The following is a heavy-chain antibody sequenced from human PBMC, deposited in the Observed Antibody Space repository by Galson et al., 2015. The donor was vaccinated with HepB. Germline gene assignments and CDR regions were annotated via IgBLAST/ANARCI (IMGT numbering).Heavy chain of an antibody. V-gene: IGHV3-23*01. J-gene: IGHJ4*02. CDR3: AKKGGGGAVVINYFDY. Sequence: SLRLSCAASGFPFSSYGLSWVRQAPGKGLEWVSGINGGDTKTYYADSVKGRFTISRDNSKNTLYQQMNSLRAEDTAIYYCAKKGGGGAVVINYFDYWGQGTLVTVSS. CDR1: GFPFSSYG. D-gene: IGHD3-22*01. CDR2: INGGDTKT.